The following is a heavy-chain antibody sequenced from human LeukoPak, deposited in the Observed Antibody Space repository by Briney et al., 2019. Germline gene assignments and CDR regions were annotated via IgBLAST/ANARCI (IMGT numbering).Heavy chain of an antibody. CDR2: INHSGST. CDR1: GGSFSGYY. Sequence: SETLSLTCAVYGGSFSGYYWSWIRQPPGKGLEWIGEINHSGSTNYNPSLKSRVTISVDTSKNEFSLKLSSVHAADMAVYYCASGVPTMVRGVIITNWFDPWGQGTLVTVS. V-gene: IGHV4-34*01. J-gene: IGHJ5*02. D-gene: IGHD3-10*01. CDR3: ASGVPTMVRGVIITNWFDP.